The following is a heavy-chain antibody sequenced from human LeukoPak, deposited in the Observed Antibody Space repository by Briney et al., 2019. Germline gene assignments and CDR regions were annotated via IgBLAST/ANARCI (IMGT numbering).Heavy chain of an antibody. CDR2: IGSSVSTR. CDR1: GLTFSSYN. Sequence: GGSLRLSCVVSGLTFSSYNMNWVRRAPGKGPEWVSYIGSSVSTRYYADSVKGRFTISRDNGKHSLYLQMNSLRAEVTAVYYCAREGSDFWSGYSKGYFDYWGQGTLVTVSS. D-gene: IGHD3-3*01. J-gene: IGHJ4*02. V-gene: IGHV3-48*01. CDR3: AREGSDFWSGYSKGYFDY.